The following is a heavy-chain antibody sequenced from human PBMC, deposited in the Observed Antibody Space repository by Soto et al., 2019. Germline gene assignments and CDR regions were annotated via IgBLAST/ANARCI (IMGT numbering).Heavy chain of an antibody. D-gene: IGHD3-22*01. V-gene: IGHV3-23*01. Sequence: GGSLRLSCAASVFTFSSYAMSWVRQAPGKGLEWVSAISGSGGSTYYADSVKGRFTISRDNSKNTLYLQMNSLRAEDTAVYYCAKDMLYDSSGYFRYWGQGTLVTVSS. CDR3: AKDMLYDSSGYFRY. CDR2: ISGSGGST. J-gene: IGHJ4*02. CDR1: VFTFSSYA.